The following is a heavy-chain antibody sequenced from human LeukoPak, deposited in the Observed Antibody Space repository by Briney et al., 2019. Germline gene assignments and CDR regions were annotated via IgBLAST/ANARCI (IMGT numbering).Heavy chain of an antibody. D-gene: IGHD3/OR15-3a*01. J-gene: IGHJ4*02. CDR2: ISSSSTI. Sequence: GGSLRLSCAASGFTVSSYSMNWVRQAPGKGLEWVSYISSSSTIYYADSVKGRFTISRDNAKNSLYLQVNSLRDEDTAVYYCASKTDFYYHYWGQGTLVTVSS. CDR3: ASKTDFYYHY. V-gene: IGHV3-48*02. CDR1: GFTVSSYS.